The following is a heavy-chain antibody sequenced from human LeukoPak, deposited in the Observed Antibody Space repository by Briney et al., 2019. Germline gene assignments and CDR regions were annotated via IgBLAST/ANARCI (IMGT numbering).Heavy chain of an antibody. CDR1: GGSFSGYYW. CDR3: ARSNFLDY. J-gene: IGHJ4*02. Sequence: ETLSLTCAVYGGSFSGYYWMHWVRQGPGKGLVWVSRINSDGSSTSYADSVRGRFTISRDNAKNTLYLQMNSLRAEDTAVYYCARSNFLDYWGQGTLVTVSS. V-gene: IGHV3-74*01. D-gene: IGHD4-11*01. CDR2: INSDGSST.